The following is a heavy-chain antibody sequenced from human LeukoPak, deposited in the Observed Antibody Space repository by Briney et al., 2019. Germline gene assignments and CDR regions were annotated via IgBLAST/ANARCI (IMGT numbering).Heavy chain of an antibody. D-gene: IGHD3-10*01. CDR3: ARGRFAELLFDI. V-gene: IGHV4-34*01. CDR2: IYHTGET. CDR1: GGSFSGYY. Sequence: PSETLSLTCAVYGGSFSGYYWGWLRQSPGKGLEWIASIYHTGETHYHPSLKSRVSISVDTSNNQFSLRSTSATAADTAMYYCARGRFAELLFDIWGQGTLVTVSS. J-gene: IGHJ4*02.